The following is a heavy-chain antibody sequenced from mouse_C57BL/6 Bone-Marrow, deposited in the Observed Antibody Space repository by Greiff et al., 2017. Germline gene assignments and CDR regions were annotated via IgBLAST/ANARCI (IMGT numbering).Heavy chain of an antibody. J-gene: IGHJ1*03. D-gene: IGHD1-1*01. CDR3: ARHYYGSSYWYFDV. Sequence: EVQLVESGGGLVKPGGSLKLSCAASGFTFSDYGMHWVRQAPEQGLEWVAYISSGSSTIYYADTVKGRFTISRDNAKNTLFLQMTSLRSEDTAMYYCARHYYGSSYWYFDVWGTGTTVTVSA. V-gene: IGHV5-17*01. CDR1: GFTFSDYG. CDR2: ISSGSSTI.